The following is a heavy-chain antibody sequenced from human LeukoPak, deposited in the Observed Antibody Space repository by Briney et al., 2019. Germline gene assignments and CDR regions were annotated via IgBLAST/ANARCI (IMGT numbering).Heavy chain of an antibody. J-gene: IGHJ6*03. V-gene: IGHV4-59*01. CDR3: ARWYCISNTCYHLDV. D-gene: IGHD2-15*01. CDR1: GGSISSYY. Sequence: SETLSLTCTVSGGSISSYYWSWIRQPPGEGLEWIGYIYYSGSTNYIPSLKSRVTMSVDTSKNQLSLRLNSVTAADTAVYYCARWYCISNTCYHLDVWGKGTTVTVSS. CDR2: IYYSGST.